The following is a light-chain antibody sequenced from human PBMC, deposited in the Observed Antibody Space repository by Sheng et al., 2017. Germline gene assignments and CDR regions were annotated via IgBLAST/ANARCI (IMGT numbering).Light chain of an antibody. CDR3: QKHNSVPLT. J-gene: IGKJ4*01. V-gene: IGKV1-27*01. Sequence: DIQMTQSPASLSASVGDRVTISCRASQDINKYLAWYQYKPGKIPKLLIYDASTLHSGVPSRFSGSGSGTDFTLTISSLQPEDVATYYCQKHNSVPLTFGGGTKVEIK. CDR2: DAS. CDR1: QDINKY.